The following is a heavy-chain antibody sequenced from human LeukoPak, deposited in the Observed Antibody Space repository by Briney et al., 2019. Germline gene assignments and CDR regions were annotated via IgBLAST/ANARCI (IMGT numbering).Heavy chain of an antibody. V-gene: IGHV3-23*01. J-gene: IGHJ4*02. CDR2: IGGSGDST. CDR1: GFTFSSYA. CDR3: ARRGDSSGYYGGPFAY. Sequence: GGSLRLSCAASGFTFSSYAMSWVRQAPGKGLEWVSAIGGSGDSTYHADSVKGRFTIPRDNSKNTLYLQMNSLRAEDTAVYYCARRGDSSGYYGGPFAYWGQGTLVTVSP. D-gene: IGHD3-22*01.